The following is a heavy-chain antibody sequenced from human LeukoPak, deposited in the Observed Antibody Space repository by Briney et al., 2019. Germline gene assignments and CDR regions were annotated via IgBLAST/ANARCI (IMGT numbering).Heavy chain of an antibody. CDR3: AREPYSVGDYSYFDY. J-gene: IGHJ4*02. V-gene: IGHV3-30*02. CDR2: IRYDGSNK. CDR1: GFTFSSYG. Sequence: PGGSLRLSCAASGFTFSSYGMHWVRQAPGKGLEWVAFIRYDGSNKYYADSVKGRFTISRDNSKNTLYLQMNSLRAEDTAVYYCAREPYSVGDYSYFDYWGQGTLVTVSS. D-gene: IGHD4-17*01.